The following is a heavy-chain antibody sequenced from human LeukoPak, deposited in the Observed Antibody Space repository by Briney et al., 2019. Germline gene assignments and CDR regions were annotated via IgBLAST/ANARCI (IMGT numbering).Heavy chain of an antibody. CDR2: IKQDGSEK. D-gene: IGHD5-24*01. J-gene: IGHJ6*02. V-gene: IGHV3-7*03. CDR3: ARDGPIYGMDV. Sequence: GGSLRLSCAASGFTFSTSWMSWVRQAPGKGLEWVANIKQDGSEKYYVDSVKGRFTISRDNAKNSLYLQMNSLRAEDTAVYYCARDGPIYGMDVWGQGTTVTVSS. CDR1: GFTFSTSW.